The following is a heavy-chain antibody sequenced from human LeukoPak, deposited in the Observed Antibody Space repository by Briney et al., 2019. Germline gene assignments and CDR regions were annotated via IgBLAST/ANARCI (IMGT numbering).Heavy chain of an antibody. Sequence: ASVKVSCKASGYTFTGYYMHWVRQAPGQGLEWMGWINPNSGGTNYAQKFQGRVTITTDESTSTAYMELSSLRSEDTAVYYCARVRYSSPDYFDYWGQGTLVTVSS. CDR2: INPNSGGT. D-gene: IGHD6-13*01. CDR3: ARVRYSSPDYFDY. V-gene: IGHV1-2*02. J-gene: IGHJ4*02. CDR1: GYTFTGYY.